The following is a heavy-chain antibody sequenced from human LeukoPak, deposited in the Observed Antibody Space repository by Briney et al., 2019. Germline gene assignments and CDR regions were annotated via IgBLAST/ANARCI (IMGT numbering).Heavy chain of an antibody. J-gene: IGHJ4*02. CDR1: GYTFTGYY. CDR3: ARDLSEYSYGYAFDY. D-gene: IGHD5-18*01. CDR2: INPNSGGT. Sequence: AASVKVSCKASGYTFTGYYMHWVRQAPGQGLEWMGWINPNSGGTNYAQKFQGRVTMTRDTSISTAYMELSRLRSDDTAVYYCARDLSEYSYGYAFDYWGQGTLVTVSS. V-gene: IGHV1-2*02.